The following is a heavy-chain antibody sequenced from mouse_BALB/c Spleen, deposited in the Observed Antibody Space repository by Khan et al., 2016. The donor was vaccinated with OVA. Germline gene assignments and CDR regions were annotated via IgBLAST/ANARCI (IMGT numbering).Heavy chain of an antibody. Sequence: QVRLQQSGTELARPGASVKLSCKASGYIFTDYYINWVKERTGQGLEWIGEISPGSGDIYYNEKFKGKATLTADKSSSTAYMQFSSLTSEDSAVYYGARRNYYGYTFAYGGQGTLVTVSA. V-gene: IGHV1-77*01. CDR3: ARRNYYGYTFAY. CDR2: ISPGSGDI. CDR1: GYIFTDYY. D-gene: IGHD1-2*01. J-gene: IGHJ3*01.